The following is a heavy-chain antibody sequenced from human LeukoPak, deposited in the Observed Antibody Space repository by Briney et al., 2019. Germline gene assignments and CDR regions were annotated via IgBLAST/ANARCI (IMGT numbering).Heavy chain of an antibody. CDR2: IYYSGTT. V-gene: IGHV4-39*07. Sequence: SETLSLTCSVSGASVGSTSFHWGWIRQHPGKGLEWIGSIYYSGTTHDNLSLKSRVTMSVDMAKNQFSLRLSSVTAADTAVYYCVRYWAYCDGDCGYFAHWGQGTLVTVSS. CDR3: VRYWAYCDGDCGYFAH. D-gene: IGHD2-21*02. J-gene: IGHJ4*02. CDR1: GASVGSTSFH.